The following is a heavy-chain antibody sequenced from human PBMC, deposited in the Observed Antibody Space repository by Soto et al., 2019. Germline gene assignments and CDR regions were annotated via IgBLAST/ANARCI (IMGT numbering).Heavy chain of an antibody. CDR2: ISPTGGGRT. CDR1: GYTFTTYY. V-gene: IGHV1-46*01. J-gene: IGHJ6*02. D-gene: IGHD2-2*01. CDR3: ARDVSGPGATYVMDV. Sequence: GASVKVSCKASGYTFTTYYMHWVRQAPGQGLEWMGVISPTGGGRTKYAQNFQGRVTMTRDTSTSTVYMELTSLTYDDTAVYYCARDVSGPGATYVMDVWGQGTTVTVSS.